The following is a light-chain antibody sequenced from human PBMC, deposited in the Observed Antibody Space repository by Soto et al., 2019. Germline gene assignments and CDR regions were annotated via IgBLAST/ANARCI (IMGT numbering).Light chain of an antibody. CDR2: EVS. Sequence: QSVLTQPASVSGSPGQSITIXCTGTSSDVGGYNYVSWYQQHPGKAPKLMIYEVSNRPSGVSNRFSGSKSGNTASLTISGLQAEDEADYYCSSYTSSTTPVFGGGTKLTVL. CDR3: SSYTSSTTPV. CDR1: SSDVGGYNY. V-gene: IGLV2-14*01. J-gene: IGLJ2*01.